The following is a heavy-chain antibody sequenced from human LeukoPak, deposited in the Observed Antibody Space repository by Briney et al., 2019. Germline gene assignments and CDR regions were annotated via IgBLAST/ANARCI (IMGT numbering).Heavy chain of an antibody. D-gene: IGHD1-26*01. CDR3: ASEVGATLGFFDY. Sequence: SETLSLTCAVYGGSFSGYYWSWIRQPPGKGLEWIGEINHSGSTNHNPSLKSRVTISVDTSKNQFSLKLSSVTAADTAVYYCASEVGATLGFFDYWGQGTLVTVSS. J-gene: IGHJ4*02. CDR2: INHSGST. CDR1: GGSFSGYY. V-gene: IGHV4-34*01.